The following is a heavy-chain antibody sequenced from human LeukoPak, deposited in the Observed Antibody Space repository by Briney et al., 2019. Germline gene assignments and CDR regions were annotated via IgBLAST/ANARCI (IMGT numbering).Heavy chain of an antibody. CDR2: KFHSGST. V-gene: IGHV4-38-2*01. J-gene: IGHJ4*02. D-gene: IGHD5-18*01. CDR1: GYSISSGYY. CDR3: ASSTRGYTYGWYYFDY. Sequence: SETLSLTCAVSGYSISSGYYWGWIRQPPGKGLEWIGNKFHSGSTYSNPALKSRVTISVGTSKNQFSLKLSSVTAADTAVYYCASSTRGYTYGWYYFDYWGQGTLVTVSS.